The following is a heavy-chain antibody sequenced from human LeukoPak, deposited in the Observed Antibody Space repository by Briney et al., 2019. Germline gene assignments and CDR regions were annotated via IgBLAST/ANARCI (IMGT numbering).Heavy chain of an antibody. Sequence: SVKVSCKASGYTFTSYGISWVRQAPGQGLEWMGGIIPIFGTANYAQKFQGRVTITADESTSTAYMELSSLRSEDTAVYYCARVRVDGMATTIDAFDIWGQGTMVTVSS. D-gene: IGHD5-24*01. J-gene: IGHJ3*02. CDR3: ARVRVDGMATTIDAFDI. V-gene: IGHV1-69*13. CDR2: IIPIFGTA. CDR1: GYTFTSYG.